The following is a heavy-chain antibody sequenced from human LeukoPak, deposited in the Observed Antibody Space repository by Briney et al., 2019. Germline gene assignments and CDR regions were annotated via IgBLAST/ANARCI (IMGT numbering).Heavy chain of an antibody. J-gene: IGHJ3*02. CDR1: GGTFSSYA. CDR3: ARDRSSSSPDAFDI. CDR2: IIPILGIA. Sequence: ASVKVSCKASGGTFSSYAISWVRQAPGQGLEWMGRIIPILGIANYAQKFQGRVTITTDKSTSTAYMELSSLRFEDTAVYYCARDRSSSSPDAFDIWGQGTMVTVSS. D-gene: IGHD6-6*01. V-gene: IGHV1-69*04.